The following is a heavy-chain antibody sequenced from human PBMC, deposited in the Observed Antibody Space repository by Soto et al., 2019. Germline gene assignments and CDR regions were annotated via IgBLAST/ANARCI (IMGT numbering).Heavy chain of an antibody. CDR3: TRRQGSYLDQ. CDR1: GGSISSFY. V-gene: IGHV4-59*01. Sequence: SETLSLTCTVSGGSISSFYWSWVRQTPGKGLEWIGYISYSGSTNYNPSINSRVTISVDTSKKQYSLKLTYVTTADTAVYYCTRRQGSYLDQWGQGTLVTVS. D-gene: IGHD2-15*01. J-gene: IGHJ4*02. CDR2: ISYSGST.